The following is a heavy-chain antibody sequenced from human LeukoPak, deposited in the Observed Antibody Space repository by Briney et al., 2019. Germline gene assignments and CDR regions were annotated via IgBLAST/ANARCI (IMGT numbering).Heavy chain of an antibody. D-gene: IGHD3-10*02. J-gene: IGHJ4*02. V-gene: IGHV1-18*01. CDR3: ARDPPRSSITMFNYFDY. CDR1: GYTFTSYG. Sequence: ASVKVSCKASGYTFTSYGISWVRQAPGQGLEWMGWISAYNGNTNYALKLQGRVTMTTDTSTSTAYMELRSLRSDDTAVYYCARDPPRSSITMFNYFDYWGQGTLVTVSS. CDR2: ISAYNGNT.